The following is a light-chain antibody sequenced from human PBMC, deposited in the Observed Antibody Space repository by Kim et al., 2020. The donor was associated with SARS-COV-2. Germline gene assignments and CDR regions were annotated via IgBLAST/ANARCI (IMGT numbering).Light chain of an antibody. CDR1: QSISNY. CDR2: AAS. CDR3: QKYNSAPLT. V-gene: IGKV1-27*01. Sequence: AAVGDRFTITCRASQSISNYLAWYQQKPGKVPKLLIYAASTLQSGVPSRFSGSGSGTDFTLTISSLQPEDVATYYCQKYNSAPLTFGPGTKVDIK. J-gene: IGKJ3*01.